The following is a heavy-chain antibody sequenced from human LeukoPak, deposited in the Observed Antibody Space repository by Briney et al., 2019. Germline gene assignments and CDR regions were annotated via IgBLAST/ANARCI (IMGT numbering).Heavy chain of an antibody. Sequence: GSLRLSCAASGFTFGRSWMTWVRQAPGKGLEWVANIKEDGSAKYYVDSVKGRFTISRDNAKNSLYLQMNSLRDEDTAVYYCARDGRPIDYWGQGTLVTVSS. J-gene: IGHJ4*02. CDR1: GFTFGRSW. CDR2: IKEDGSAK. V-gene: IGHV3-7*05. CDR3: ARDGRPIDY.